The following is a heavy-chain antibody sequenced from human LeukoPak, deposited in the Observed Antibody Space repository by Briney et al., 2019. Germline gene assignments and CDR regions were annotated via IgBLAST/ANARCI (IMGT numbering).Heavy chain of an antibody. CDR1: GFTFSSYG. CDR2: ISYDGSNK. Sequence: GGSPRLSCAASGFTFSSYGMHWVRQAPGKGLEWVAVISYDGSNKYYADSVKGRITISRDNSKNTLYLQMNSLRAEDTAVYYCAKVPSPHDYWGQGTLVTVSS. V-gene: IGHV3-30*18. J-gene: IGHJ4*02. CDR3: AKVPSPHDY.